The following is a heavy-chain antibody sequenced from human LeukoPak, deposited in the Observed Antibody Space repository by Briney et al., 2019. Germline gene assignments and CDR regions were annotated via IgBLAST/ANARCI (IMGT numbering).Heavy chain of an antibody. V-gene: IGHV4-4*07. Sequence: SETLSLTCTVSVGSISSYYWSCIRQPAGKGLEWIGRIYTSGSTNYNPSLKSRVTMSVDTSKNQFSLKLSSVTAADTAVYYCAREKTTWLYSSSWVLFDYWGQGTLVTVSS. J-gene: IGHJ4*02. CDR2: IYTSGST. D-gene: IGHD6-13*01. CDR1: VGSISSYY. CDR3: AREKTTWLYSSSWVLFDY.